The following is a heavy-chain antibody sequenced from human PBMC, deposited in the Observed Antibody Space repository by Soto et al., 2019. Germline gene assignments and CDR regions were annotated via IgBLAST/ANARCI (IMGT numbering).Heavy chain of an antibody. D-gene: IGHD3-10*01. J-gene: IGHJ4*02. Sequence: QVHLVQSGAEVKKPGASVRVSCQASGYTFTSFPMHWVRQAPGQRLEWMGWINPANGDTGYSQKFQGRVTITRDTSASTAAMELSSLTSEDTAISFCARKDYYGSGSYHFDSWGQGTVVIVSS. CDR1: GYTFTSFP. V-gene: IGHV1-3*01. CDR3: ARKDYYGSGSYHFDS. CDR2: INPANGDT.